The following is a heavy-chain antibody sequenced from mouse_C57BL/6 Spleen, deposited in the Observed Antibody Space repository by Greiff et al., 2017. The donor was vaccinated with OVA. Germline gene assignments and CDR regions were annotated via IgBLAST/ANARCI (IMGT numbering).Heavy chain of an antibody. J-gene: IGHJ2*01. CDR1: GCTFTSYW. CDR3: ARRGWVPFDY. D-gene: IGHD3-2*02. CDR2: IDPSDSYT. Sequence: QVQLQQPGAELVMPGASVKLSCKASGCTFTSYWMHWVKQRPGQGLEWIGEIDPSDSYTNYNQKFKGKSTLTVDKSSSTAYMQLSSLTSEDSAVYYCARRGWVPFDYWGQGTTLTVSS. V-gene: IGHV1-69*01.